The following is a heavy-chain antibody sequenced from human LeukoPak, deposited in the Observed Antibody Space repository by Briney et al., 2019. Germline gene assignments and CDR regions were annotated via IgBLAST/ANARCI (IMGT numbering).Heavy chain of an antibody. V-gene: IGHV4-4*02. J-gene: IGHJ4*02. Sequence: MASETLSLTCAVSGGSISSSNWWRWVRQPPGKGLEWIGEIYHSGSTNYNPSLKSRVTISVDKSKNQFSMKLSSVTAADTAVYYCARDVRYCSSTSCYSLFNYWGQGTLVTVSS. CDR1: GGSISSSNW. CDR3: ARDVRYCSSTSCYSLFNY. CDR2: IYHSGST. D-gene: IGHD2-2*01.